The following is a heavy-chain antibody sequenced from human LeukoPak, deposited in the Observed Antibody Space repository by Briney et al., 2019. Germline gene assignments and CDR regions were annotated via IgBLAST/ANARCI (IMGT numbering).Heavy chain of an antibody. CDR1: GGSISRGSYY. V-gene: IGHV4-61*02. Sequence: SETLSLTCTVSGGSISRGSYYWSWIRQPAGKGLEWIGRIYTSGSTNYNPSLKSRVTISVDTSKNQFSLKLSSVTAADTAVYYCLVSYYDSSGYSDYWGQGTLVTVSS. CDR3: LVSYYDSSGYSDY. J-gene: IGHJ4*02. CDR2: IYTSGST. D-gene: IGHD3-22*01.